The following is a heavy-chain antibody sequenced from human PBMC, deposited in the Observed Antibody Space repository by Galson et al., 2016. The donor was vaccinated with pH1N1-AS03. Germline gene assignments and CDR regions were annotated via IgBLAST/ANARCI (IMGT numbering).Heavy chain of an antibody. Sequence: SLRLSCAASGLTVYNNHMAWLRQAPGRGLEWVSIIYSAGTTFYVDSVKGRFTISRDNSKNTLYLQMDSLRAEDTAIYYCARGISGGSTGWRGAFDIWGQGTKLTVSS. CDR3: ARGISGGSTGWRGAFDI. J-gene: IGHJ3*02. V-gene: IGHV3-53*01. CDR2: IYSAGTT. CDR1: GLTVYNNH. D-gene: IGHD6-19*01.